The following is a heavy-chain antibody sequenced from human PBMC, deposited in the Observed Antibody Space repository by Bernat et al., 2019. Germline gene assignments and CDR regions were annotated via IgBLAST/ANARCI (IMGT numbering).Heavy chain of an antibody. J-gene: IGHJ6*02. Sequence: EVQLVESGGGLVQPGGSLRLSCAASGFTFSSYWMSWVRQAPGKGLEWVASIKEDGSEKDYVDSVKGRFTISRDNAKNSLYLQMNSLGAEETAVYYCAGDYEGVWGQGTTVTVSS. CDR1: GFTFSSYW. CDR3: AGDYEGV. D-gene: IGHD3-16*01. V-gene: IGHV3-7*01. CDR2: IKEDGSEK.